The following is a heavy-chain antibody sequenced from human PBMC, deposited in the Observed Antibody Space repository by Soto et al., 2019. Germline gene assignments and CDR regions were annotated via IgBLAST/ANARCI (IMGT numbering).Heavy chain of an antibody. CDR2: IYYSGST. CDR1: GGSISSADYY. CDR3: ARLGAYGLKTDWSDP. J-gene: IGHJ5*02. V-gene: IGHV4-30-4*01. Sequence: PSETLSLTCTVSGGSISSADYYWSWIRQPPGKGLEWIAYIYYSGSTYYNPSLKSRVTISLDTSKNQFSLKLSSVTAADTAVYYCARLGAYGLKTDWSDPWGQGTLVTVSS. D-gene: IGHD3-16*01.